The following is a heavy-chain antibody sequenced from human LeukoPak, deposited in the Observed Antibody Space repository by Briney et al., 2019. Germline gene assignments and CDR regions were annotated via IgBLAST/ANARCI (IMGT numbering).Heavy chain of an antibody. Sequence: ASVKVSCKASGYTFTNFDINWVRQATGQGLEWMGWMNPNTGNAGYAQKFQDRVTITWDASISTAYMDLSSLRSEDTAVYYCARVKRCSSTSCYSSHFSYYYYMDVWGKGTTVTVSS. D-gene: IGHD2-2*02. V-gene: IGHV1-8*03. J-gene: IGHJ6*03. CDR1: GYTFTNFD. CDR2: MNPNTGNA. CDR3: ARVKRCSSTSCYSSHFSYYYYMDV.